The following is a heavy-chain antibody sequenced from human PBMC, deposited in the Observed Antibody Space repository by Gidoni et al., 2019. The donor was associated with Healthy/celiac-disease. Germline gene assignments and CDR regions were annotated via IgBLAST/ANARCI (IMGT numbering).Heavy chain of an antibody. CDR2: IWDDRSNK. CDR3: ARPKSLGSSGWYYFDY. Sequence: QVQLVESGGGLVQPGRSLRLSCASSGFTFSSYGMHGVRQAPGKGLEWVAVIWDDRSNKNYADYVKGRFTITRDNSKNTLYLQMNSLRAEDTAVYYCARPKSLGSSGWYYFDYWGQGTLVTVSS. D-gene: IGHD6-19*01. V-gene: IGHV3-33*01. CDR1: GFTFSSYG. J-gene: IGHJ4*02.